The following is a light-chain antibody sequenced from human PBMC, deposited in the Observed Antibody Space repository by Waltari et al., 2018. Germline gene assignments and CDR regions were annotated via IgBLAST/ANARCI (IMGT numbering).Light chain of an antibody. CDR1: SGHSTNV. CDR2: INSDGSH. CDR3: QTGGHGTWV. Sequence: QLVLTQSPSASASLGASVKLTCTLDSGHSTNVIAWLQQQPEKGPRYLMKINSDGSHVKGDAIPDRFSGSGSGAERYLTISSLQSEDEADYDCQTGGHGTWVFGGGTKLTVL. J-gene: IGLJ3*02. V-gene: IGLV4-69*01.